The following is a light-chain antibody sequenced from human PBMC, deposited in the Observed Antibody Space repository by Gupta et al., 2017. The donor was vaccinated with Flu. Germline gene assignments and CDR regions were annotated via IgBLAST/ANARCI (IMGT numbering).Light chain of an antibody. J-gene: IGLJ2*01. CDR3: HSYTGGTTPWV. Sequence: QSALTQTASVSGSPRQSITISCTGSNSDIGAFVSWYQHHPGRVPTLMIYEVNNRPSGISHRFSGSKSGNTASLTISGLQAEDEADYYCHSYTGGTTPWVFGGGTKLTVL. CDR1: NSDIGAF. V-gene: IGLV2-14*01. CDR2: EVN.